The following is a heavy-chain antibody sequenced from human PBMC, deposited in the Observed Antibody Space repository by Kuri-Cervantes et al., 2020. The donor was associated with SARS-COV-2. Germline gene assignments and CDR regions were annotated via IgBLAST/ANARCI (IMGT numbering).Heavy chain of an antibody. CDR1: GGTFSSYA. J-gene: IGHJ3*02. CDR3: ARSRFGDYLDAFDI. CDR2: IIPIFGTA. D-gene: IGHD3-10*01. Sequence: SVKVSCKASGGTFSSYAISWVRQAPGQGLEWMGGIIPIFGTANYAQKFQGRVTITTDESTSTAYMELSSLRSEDTDVYYCARSRFGDYLDAFDIWGQGTMVTVSS. V-gene: IGHV1-69*05.